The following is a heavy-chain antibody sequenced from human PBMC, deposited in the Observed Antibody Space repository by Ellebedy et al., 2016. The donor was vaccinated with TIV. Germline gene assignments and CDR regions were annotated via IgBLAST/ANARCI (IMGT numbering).Heavy chain of an antibody. D-gene: IGHD5-12*01. CDR3: ARFLVAVDAFDI. V-gene: IGHV3-23*01. Sequence: GGSLRLSCAASGFTFSSYAMSWVRQAPGKGLEWVSAISGSGGSTFYADSVKGRFTISRDNSKKMLYLQMNSLRDDDTAVYYCARFLVAVDAFDIWGQGTMVSVSS. J-gene: IGHJ3*02. CDR1: GFTFSSYA. CDR2: ISGSGGST.